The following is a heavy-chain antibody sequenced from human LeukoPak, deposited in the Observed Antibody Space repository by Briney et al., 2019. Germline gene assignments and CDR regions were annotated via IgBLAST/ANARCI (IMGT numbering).Heavy chain of an antibody. J-gene: IGHJ4*02. Sequence: ASVKVSCKASGGTFSSYAISWVRQAPGQGLEWMGGIIPIFGTANYAQKFQGRVTITTDESTSTAYMELRSLRSDDTAVYYCARHPYDSSGYYGYWGQGTLVTVSS. CDR2: IIPIFGTA. D-gene: IGHD3-22*01. CDR1: GGTFSSYA. CDR3: ARHPYDSSGYYGY. V-gene: IGHV1-69*05.